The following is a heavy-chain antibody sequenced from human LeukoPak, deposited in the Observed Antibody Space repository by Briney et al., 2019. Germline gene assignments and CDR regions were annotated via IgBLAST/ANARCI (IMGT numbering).Heavy chain of an antibody. Sequence: GSLRLSCAASGFTFSTYWMSWVRQAPGKGLEWVANIKYDGSEKYYVDSVNGRFATSRDNAKNSVDLQMNSLRAEDTAVYYCARGLCGGDCYDYWGQGTLVTVSS. D-gene: IGHD2-21*01. J-gene: IGHJ4*02. CDR1: GFTFSTYW. CDR3: ARGLCGGDCYDY. V-gene: IGHV3-7*01. CDR2: IKYDGSEK.